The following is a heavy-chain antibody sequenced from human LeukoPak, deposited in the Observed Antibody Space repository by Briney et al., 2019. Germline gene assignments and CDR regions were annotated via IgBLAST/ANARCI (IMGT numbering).Heavy chain of an antibody. CDR1: GFTFSSYA. CDR2: ISYDGSNK. V-gene: IGHV3-30-3*01. CDR3: AKGIAVAAPFDY. D-gene: IGHD6-19*01. Sequence: GGSLRLSCAASGFTFSSYAMHWVRQAPGKGLEWVAVISYDGSNKYYADSVKGRFTISRDNLKNTLYLQMNSLRAEDTAVYYCAKGIAVAAPFDYWGQGTLVTVSS. J-gene: IGHJ4*02.